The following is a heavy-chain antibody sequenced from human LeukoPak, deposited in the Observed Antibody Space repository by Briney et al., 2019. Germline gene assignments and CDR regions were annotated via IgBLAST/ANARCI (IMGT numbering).Heavy chain of an antibody. CDR3: ARDTRIAVAGTNWFDP. D-gene: IGHD6-19*01. Sequence: ASVKVSCKASGYTFTSYGISWVRQAPGQGLEWVGWISAYNGNTNYAQKLQGRVTMTTDTSTSTAYMELRSLRSDDTAVYYCARDTRIAVAGTNWFDPWGQGTLVTVSS. V-gene: IGHV1-18*01. CDR2: ISAYNGNT. J-gene: IGHJ5*02. CDR1: GYTFTSYG.